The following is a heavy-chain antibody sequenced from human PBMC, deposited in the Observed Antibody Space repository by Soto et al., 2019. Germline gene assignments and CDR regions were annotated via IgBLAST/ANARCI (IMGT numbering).Heavy chain of an antibody. CDR2: INHSGST. CDR3: ARGTADYGSGTTKNYYYYYGMDV. Sequence: SETLSLTCAVYGGSFSGYYWSWIRQPPGKGLEWIGEINHSGSTNYNPSLKSRVTISVDTSKNQFSLKLSSVTAADTAVYYCARGTADYGSGTTKNYYYYYGMDVWGQGTTVTVSS. D-gene: IGHD3-10*01. J-gene: IGHJ6*02. CDR1: GGSFSGYY. V-gene: IGHV4-34*01.